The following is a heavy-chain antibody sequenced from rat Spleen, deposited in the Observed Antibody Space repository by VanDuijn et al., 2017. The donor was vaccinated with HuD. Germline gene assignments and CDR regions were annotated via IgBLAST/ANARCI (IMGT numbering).Heavy chain of an antibody. Sequence: EVQLVESGGGLVQPGRSLKLSCVASGFTFNNCDMAWVRQTPTKGLEWVASISPGGGSTYYRDSVKGRFTISRDNARGTQYLQMDSLRSEDTATYYCARRHYGYTDYFDYWGQGVMVTVSS. V-gene: IGHV5S13*01. CDR1: GFTFNNCD. J-gene: IGHJ2*01. D-gene: IGHD1-9*01. CDR2: ISPGGGST. CDR3: ARRHYGYTDYFDY.